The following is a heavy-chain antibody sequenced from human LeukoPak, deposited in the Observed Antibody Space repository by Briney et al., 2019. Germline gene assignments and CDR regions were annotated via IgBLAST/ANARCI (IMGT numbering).Heavy chain of an antibody. V-gene: IGHV3-30*02. D-gene: IGHD6-19*01. Sequence: GGSLRLSCAASGFTFKRYNMHWDRQAPGKGLEWVAFIEDDGSNKNYADAVKGRFTVSRDNSINTLYLHMNSLRIEDMAVYYCAKDSAWATDYWGRGTLVTVSS. CDR1: GFTFKRYN. J-gene: IGHJ4*02. CDR3: AKDSAWATDY. CDR2: IEDDGSNK.